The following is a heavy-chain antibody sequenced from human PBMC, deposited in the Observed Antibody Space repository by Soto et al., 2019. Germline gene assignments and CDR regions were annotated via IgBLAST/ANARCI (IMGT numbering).Heavy chain of an antibody. CDR2: IYASGTT. Sequence: SETLSLTCTVSGGSISTYYWSWIRQPPGGTLEWIGYIYASGTTTYNPSLESRVTMSVDMPNNEFSLELTSLTAADTAVYYCARSHSFDGSIYHYYFDFWGQGTLVTVSS. CDR1: GGSISTYY. D-gene: IGHD3-10*01. V-gene: IGHV4-59*01. CDR3: ARSHSFDGSIYHYYFDF. J-gene: IGHJ4*02.